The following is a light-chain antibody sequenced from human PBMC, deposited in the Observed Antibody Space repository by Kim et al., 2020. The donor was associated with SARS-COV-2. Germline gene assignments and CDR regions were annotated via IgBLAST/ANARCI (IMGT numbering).Light chain of an antibody. CDR1: QSITSNY. CDR2: GAS. CDR3: KHYGSSPYT. V-gene: IGKV3-20*01. J-gene: IGKJ2*01. Sequence: EIVLTQSPGTLSSSPGDRATLSCRASQSITSNYLAWYQQKPGQAPRLLIYGASNRATGIPDRFSGSGSGTDFTLTISRLEPEDFAVFYCKHYGSSPYTFGQGTKLEI.